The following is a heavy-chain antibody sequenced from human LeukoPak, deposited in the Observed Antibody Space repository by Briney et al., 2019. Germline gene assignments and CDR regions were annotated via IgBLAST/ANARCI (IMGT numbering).Heavy chain of an antibody. Sequence: SETLSLTCTVSGGSISSSSYYWGWIRQPPGKGLEWIGSIYYSGSTYYNPSLKSRVNISVDTSKNQFSLKLSSVTAADTAVYYCATQMVPRGVVTAISVWGQGTTVTVSS. D-gene: IGHD2-21*02. V-gene: IGHV4-39*01. CDR3: ATQMVPRGVVTAISV. CDR1: GGSISSSSYY. CDR2: IYYSGST. J-gene: IGHJ6*02.